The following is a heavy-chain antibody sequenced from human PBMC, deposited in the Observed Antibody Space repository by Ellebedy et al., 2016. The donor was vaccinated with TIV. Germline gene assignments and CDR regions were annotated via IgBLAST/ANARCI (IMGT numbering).Heavy chain of an antibody. V-gene: IGHV3-7*01. CDR3: AYRMDV. J-gene: IGHJ6*02. Sequence: GESLKISCAASGFTFSSYWMNWVRQAPGKGLEWVANIKQDGSEKYYVDSVKGRFTISRDNAKNSLYLQMNRLRVEDTAVYYCAYRMDVWGQGTTVTVSS. CDR1: GFTFSSYW. CDR2: IKQDGSEK.